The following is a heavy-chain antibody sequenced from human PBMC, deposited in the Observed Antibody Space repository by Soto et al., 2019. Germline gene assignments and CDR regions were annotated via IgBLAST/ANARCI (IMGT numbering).Heavy chain of an antibody. CDR2: VSGTGDST. Sequence: GGSLRLSCAASGFTVTSYAMSWVRQAPGKGLEWVSLVSGTGDSTHYANSVRGRFTISRDDSKATLYLQMSGLRAEDTAVYYCAKENGNYGSGTFSHWGQGTLVTVSS. D-gene: IGHD3-10*01. CDR1: GFTVTSYA. J-gene: IGHJ4*02. V-gene: IGHV3-23*01. CDR3: AKENGNYGSGTFSH.